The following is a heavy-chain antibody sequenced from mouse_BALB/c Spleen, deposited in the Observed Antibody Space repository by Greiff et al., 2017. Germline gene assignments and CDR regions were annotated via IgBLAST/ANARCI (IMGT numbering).Heavy chain of an antibody. CDR3: TTLPLY. J-gene: IGHJ2*01. V-gene: IGHV6-6*02. CDR1: GFTFSSYW. D-gene: IGHD1-1*01. Sequence: EVMLVESGGGLVQPGGSMKLSCVASGFTFSSYWMSWVRQSPEKGLEWVAEIRLKSDNYATHYAESVKGKFTISRDDSKSRLYLQMNSLRAEDTGIYYCTTLPLYWGQGTTLTVSS. CDR2: IRLKSDNYAT.